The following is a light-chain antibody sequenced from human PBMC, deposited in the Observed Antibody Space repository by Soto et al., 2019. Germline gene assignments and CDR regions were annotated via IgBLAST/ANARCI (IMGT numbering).Light chain of an antibody. CDR2: AAS. Sequence: DIQMTQSPSSVSASVGDGVTITCRAGQGISSWLAWYQQKPGKAPKLLIYAASSLESGVPSRFPGRKSGTEFTLTTSTLQPEDFATYSCHQANSFPLTFDGGTTVDI. CDR1: QGISSW. CDR3: HQANSFPLT. J-gene: IGKJ4*01. V-gene: IGKV1-12*01.